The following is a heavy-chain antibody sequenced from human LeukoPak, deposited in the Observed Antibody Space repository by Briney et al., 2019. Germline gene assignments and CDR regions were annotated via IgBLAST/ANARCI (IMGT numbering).Heavy chain of an antibody. D-gene: IGHD5-24*01. CDR3: ASGGGYNSLYY. Sequence: GGSLRLSCEAFGFTFSDYALSWVRQAPGKGLEWVANIKQDGSEKYYVDSVKGRFTISRDNAKNSLYLQMNSLRAEDTAVYYCASGGGYNSLYYWGQGTLVTVSS. J-gene: IGHJ4*02. CDR1: GFTFSDYA. V-gene: IGHV3-7*01. CDR2: IKQDGSEK.